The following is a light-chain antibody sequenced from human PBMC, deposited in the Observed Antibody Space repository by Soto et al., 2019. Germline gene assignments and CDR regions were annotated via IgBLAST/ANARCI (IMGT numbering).Light chain of an antibody. CDR3: QQYYSTPYT. CDR1: PRVLYSSNNKNY. CDR2: WAS. J-gene: IGKJ2*01. Sequence: DIVMTQSPDSLAVSLGERATINCKSSPRVLYSSNNKNYLAWYQQKPGQPPKLLIYWASTRESGVPDRFSGSGSWTDFTLTISSLQAEDVAVYYCQQYYSTPYTCGQGTKLESK. V-gene: IGKV4-1*01.